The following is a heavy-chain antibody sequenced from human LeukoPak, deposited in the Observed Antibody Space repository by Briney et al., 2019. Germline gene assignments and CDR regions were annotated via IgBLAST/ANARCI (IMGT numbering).Heavy chain of an antibody. CDR1: GFTFSSYA. CDR2: ISSNGSST. J-gene: IGHJ4*02. V-gene: IGHV3-64D*06. CDR3: VKDGDTAMVTFDY. Sequence: GGYLRLSCSASGFTFSSYARHWVRQAPGKGLEYVSAISSNGSSTYYADSVKGRFTISRDNSKNTLYLQMSSLRAEDTAVYYCVKDGDTAMVTFDYWGQGTLVSVSS. D-gene: IGHD5-18*01.